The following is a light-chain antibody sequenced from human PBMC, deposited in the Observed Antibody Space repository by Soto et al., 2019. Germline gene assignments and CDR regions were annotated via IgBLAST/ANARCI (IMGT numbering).Light chain of an antibody. J-gene: IGLJ2*01. V-gene: IGLV8-61*01. Sequence: QAVVTQEPSFSVSPGGTVTLTCGLNSGSVSTADYPSWYQQTPGQAPRTLIYSTKSRSSGVPDRFSGSILGSKAALTITGAQAEDESDYYCVLYRGSGIWLFGGGTKLTVL. CDR1: SGSVSTADY. CDR3: VLYRGSGIWL. CDR2: STK.